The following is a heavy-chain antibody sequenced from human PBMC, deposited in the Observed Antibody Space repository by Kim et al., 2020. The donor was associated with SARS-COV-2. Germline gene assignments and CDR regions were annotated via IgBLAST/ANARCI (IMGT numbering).Heavy chain of an antibody. V-gene: IGHV3-23*01. J-gene: IGHJ4*02. CDR3: AKDLRLFDS. Sequence: GRTTYYAASVKGRFTISRDKFKNTLYLQMNNLRVEDTAVYYCAKDLRLFDSWGQGTLVTVSS. CDR2: GRTT.